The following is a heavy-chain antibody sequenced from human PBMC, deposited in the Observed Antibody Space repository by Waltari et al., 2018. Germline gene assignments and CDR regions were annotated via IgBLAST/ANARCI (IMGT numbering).Heavy chain of an antibody. D-gene: IGHD5-18*01. Sequence: EVQLVESGGGLVQPGGSLRLSCAASGFTFSDHYMDWVRQAPGKGLEWVGRTRNKANSYTTEYAASVKGRFTISRDDSKNSLYLQMNSLKTEDTAVYYCARSGGYSYGWGYAFDIWGQGTMVTVSS. CDR1: GFTFSDHY. V-gene: IGHV3-72*01. CDR2: TRNKANSYTT. J-gene: IGHJ3*02. CDR3: ARSGGYSYGWGYAFDI.